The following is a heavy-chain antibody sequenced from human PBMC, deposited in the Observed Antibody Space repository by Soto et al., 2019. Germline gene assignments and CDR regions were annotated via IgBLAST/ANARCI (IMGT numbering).Heavy chain of an antibody. CDR1: GFTFNSYW. CDR3: AREGDGHISGTSNFFDP. Sequence: GGSLRLSCAASGFTFNSYWMHWVRQAPGKGLVWVSRISSDGVITSYADSVKGRFTISRDNAKNTLYLQMNGLRAEDTAVYYCAREGDGHISGTSNFFDPWGQGTLVTVSS. J-gene: IGHJ5*02. CDR2: ISSDGVIT. D-gene: IGHD1-7*01. V-gene: IGHV3-74*01.